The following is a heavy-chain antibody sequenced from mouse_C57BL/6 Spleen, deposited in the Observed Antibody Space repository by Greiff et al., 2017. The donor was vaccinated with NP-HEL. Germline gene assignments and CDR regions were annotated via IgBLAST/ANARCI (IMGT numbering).Heavy chain of an antibody. D-gene: IGHD2-4*01. CDR1: GYTFTSYW. Sequence: QVQLQQPGTELVKPGASVKLSCKASGYTFTSYWMHWVKQRPGQGLEWIGNINPSNGCTNYNEKFKCKATLTVDKSSSTAYMQLSSLTSEDSAVYNCARENYERSFAYWGKGTTLTVSS. CDR2: INPSNGCT. V-gene: IGHV1-53*01. CDR3: ARENYERSFAY. J-gene: IGHJ2*01.